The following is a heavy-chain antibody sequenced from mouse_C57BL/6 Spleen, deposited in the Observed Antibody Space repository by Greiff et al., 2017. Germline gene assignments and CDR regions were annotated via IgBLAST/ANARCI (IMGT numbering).Heavy chain of an antibody. J-gene: IGHJ2*01. CDR3: ARSEATDYFDY. V-gene: IGHV1-58*01. D-gene: IGHD1-1*01. CDR1: GYTFPSYG. CDR2: IYIGNGYT. Sequence: VQLKQSGAELVRPGSSVKMSCKTSGYTFPSYGINWVQPRPGQGLEWIGYIYIGNGYTEYNEKFKGKATLTSDTSSSTAYMQRSSLTSEDSAIYFCARSEATDYFDYGGQGTTLTGSS.